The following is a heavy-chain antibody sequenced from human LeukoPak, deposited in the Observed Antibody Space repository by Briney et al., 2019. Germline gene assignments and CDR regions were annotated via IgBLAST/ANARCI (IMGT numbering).Heavy chain of an antibody. CDR2: IYYSGST. CDR3: AYGDSHYFDY. J-gene: IGHJ4*02. D-gene: IGHD4-17*01. CDR1: GGSISSGDYY. V-gene: IGHV4-30-4*08. Sequence: SETLSRTCTVSGGSISSGDYYWSWIRQPPGKGLEWIGYIYYSGSTYYNPSLKSRVTISVDTSKNQFSLKLSSVTAAGTAVYYCAYGDSHYFDYWGQGTLVTVSS.